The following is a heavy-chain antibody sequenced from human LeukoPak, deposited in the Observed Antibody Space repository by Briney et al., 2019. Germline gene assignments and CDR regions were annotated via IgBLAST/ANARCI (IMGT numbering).Heavy chain of an antibody. V-gene: IGHV3-23*01. D-gene: IGHD6-13*01. CDR3: ARELSSWYAFDI. J-gene: IGHJ3*02. Sequence: GGSLRLSCAASGFTFSSYAMSWVRQAPGKGLEWVSAISGSGGSTYYADSVKGRFTISRDNAKNSLYLQMNSLRAEDTAVYYCARELSSWYAFDIWGQGTMVTVSS. CDR1: GFTFSSYA. CDR2: ISGSGGST.